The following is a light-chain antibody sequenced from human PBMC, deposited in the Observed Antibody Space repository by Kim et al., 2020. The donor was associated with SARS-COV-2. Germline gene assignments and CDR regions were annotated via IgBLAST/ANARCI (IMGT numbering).Light chain of an antibody. V-gene: IGKV1-39*01. CDR3: QQSYSTPYT. CDR1: QSISSY. J-gene: IGKJ2*01. CDR2: AAS. Sequence: GDRVTITCRASQSISSYLNWYQQKPGKAPKLLIYAASSLQSGVPSRFSGSGSGTDFTLTISSLQPEDFATYYCQQSYSTPYTFGQGTKLEI.